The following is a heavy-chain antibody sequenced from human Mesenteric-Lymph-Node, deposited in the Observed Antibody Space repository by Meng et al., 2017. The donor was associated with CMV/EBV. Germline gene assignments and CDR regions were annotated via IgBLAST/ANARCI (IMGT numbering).Heavy chain of an antibody. Sequence: ESLKISCAASGFTFSSYAISWVRQSPGKGLEWIGSVYYTGNTYYNPSLKTRVTMSVDTSKNHFSLRLTSVTAADTAVYYCARPFWSGYGWFDPWGQGTLVTVSS. CDR3: ARPFWSGYGWFDP. V-gene: IGHV4-38-2*01. J-gene: IGHJ5*02. CDR2: VYYTGNT. CDR1: GFTFSSYAI. D-gene: IGHD3-3*01.